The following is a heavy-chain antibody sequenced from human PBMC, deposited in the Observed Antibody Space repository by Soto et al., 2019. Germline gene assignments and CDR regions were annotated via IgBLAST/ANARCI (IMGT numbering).Heavy chain of an antibody. V-gene: IGHV4-39*01. D-gene: IGHD6-19*01. Sequence: PSETLPLTCTVSGGSISSSSYYWGWIRQPPGKGLEWIGSIFYSENTYYNPSLKSRVTISVDTSKNQFSLKLSSVTAADTAVYYCASGYYIAVATYYYGMDVWGQGTTVTVSS. CDR3: ASGYYIAVATYYYGMDV. CDR2: IFYSENT. J-gene: IGHJ6*02. CDR1: GGSISSSSYY.